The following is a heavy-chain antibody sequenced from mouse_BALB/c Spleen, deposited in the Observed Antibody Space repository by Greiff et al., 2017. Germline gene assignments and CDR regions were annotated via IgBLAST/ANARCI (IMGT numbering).Heavy chain of an antibody. D-gene: IGHD1-2*01. CDR3: ARLLRLNYYAMDY. V-gene: IGHV1-18*01. Sequence: VQLQQSGPELVKPGASVKISCKASGYTFTDYNMHWVKQSPGKSLEWIGYINPNNGGTIYNQKFKGKATLTVDKSSSTAYMELRSLTSEDTAVYYCARLLRLNYYAMDYWGQGTSVTVSS. CDR2: INPNNGGT. J-gene: IGHJ4*01. CDR1: GYTFTDYN.